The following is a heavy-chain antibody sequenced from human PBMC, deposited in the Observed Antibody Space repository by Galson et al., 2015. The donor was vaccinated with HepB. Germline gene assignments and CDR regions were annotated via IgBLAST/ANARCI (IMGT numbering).Heavy chain of an antibody. CDR3: ARVGTIAAAGTVDY. D-gene: IGHD6-13*01. CDR1: GFTFSDYY. J-gene: IGHJ4*02. Sequence: SLRLSCAASGFTFSDYYMSWIRQAPGKGLEWVSYISSGGSTRSFADSVKGRFTVSRDNYKNSLSLQMNSLRAEDTAMYYCARVGTIAAAGTVDYWGQGTLVTVSS. V-gene: IGHV3-11*01. CDR2: ISSGGSTR.